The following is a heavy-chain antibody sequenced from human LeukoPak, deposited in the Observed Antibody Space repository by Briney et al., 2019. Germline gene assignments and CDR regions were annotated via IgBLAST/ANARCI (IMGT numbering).Heavy chain of an antibody. CDR2: ISAYNGNT. V-gene: IGHV1-18*01. D-gene: IGHD3-10*01. J-gene: IGHJ3*02. CDR1: GYTFTSYG. Sequence: EASVKVSCKASGYTFTSYGISWVRQAPGQGLEWMGWISAYNGNTNYAQKLQGRVTMTTGTSTSTAYMELRSLRSDDTAVYYCARDVLWFGELFGGDAFDIWGQGTMVTVSS. CDR3: ARDVLWFGELFGGDAFDI.